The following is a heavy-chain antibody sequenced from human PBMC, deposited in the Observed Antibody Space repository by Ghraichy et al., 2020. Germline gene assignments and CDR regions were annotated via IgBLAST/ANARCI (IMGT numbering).Heavy chain of an antibody. V-gene: IGHV3-21*01. Sequence: GESLNISCAASGFTFSSYSMNWVRQAPGKGLEWVSSISSSSSYIYYADSVKGRFTISRDNAKNSLYLQMNSLRAEDTAVYYCARRKAPVPSGEGNYYYYMDVWGKGTTVTVSS. CDR2: ISSSSSYI. CDR1: GFTFSSYS. J-gene: IGHJ6*03. D-gene: IGHD2-2*01. CDR3: ARRKAPVPSGEGNYYYYMDV.